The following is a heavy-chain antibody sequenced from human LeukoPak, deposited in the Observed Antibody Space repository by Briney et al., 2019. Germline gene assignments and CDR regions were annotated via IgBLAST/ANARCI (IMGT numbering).Heavy chain of an antibody. CDR2: ISSNGGST. CDR3: ARDWSVSLGQRALYNWFDP. Sequence: PGGSLRLSCAASGFTFSSYAMHWVRQAPGKGLEYVSAISSNGGSTYYANSVKGRFTISRDNSKNTLYLQMGSLRAEDMAVYYRARDWSVSLGQRALYNWFDPWGQGTLVTVSS. CDR1: GFTFSSYA. D-gene: IGHD3-16*01. J-gene: IGHJ5*02. V-gene: IGHV3-64*01.